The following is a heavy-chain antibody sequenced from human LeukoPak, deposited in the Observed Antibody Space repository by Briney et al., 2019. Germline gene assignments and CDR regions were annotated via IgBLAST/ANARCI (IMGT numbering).Heavy chain of an antibody. CDR3: ARGGRTYYYGPSYFDY. CDR1: GGTFSSYA. D-gene: IGHD3-10*01. J-gene: IGHJ4*02. CDR2: IIPIFGTA. Sequence: ASVTVSCKASGGTFSSYAISWVRQAPGQGLEWMGGIIPIFGTANYAQKFQGRVTITADKSTSTAYMELSSLRSEDTAVYYCARGGRTYYYGPSYFDYWGQGTLVTVSS. V-gene: IGHV1-69*06.